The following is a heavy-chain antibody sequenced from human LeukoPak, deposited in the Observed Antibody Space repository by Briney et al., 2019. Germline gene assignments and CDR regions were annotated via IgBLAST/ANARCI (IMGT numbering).Heavy chain of an antibody. CDR1: GYSFTSYL. Sequence: GASLKFSCKACGYSFTSYLICWLRQMPGKGLEWMVIIYPGDSDTRYSPSFQGQVTISADKSISTANLQWSSLKASDTAMYNCARQYYDILTGYRTLSWFDPWGQGTLVTVSS. J-gene: IGHJ5*02. CDR3: ARQYYDILTGYRTLSWFDP. D-gene: IGHD3-9*01. CDR2: IYPGDSDT. V-gene: IGHV5-51*01.